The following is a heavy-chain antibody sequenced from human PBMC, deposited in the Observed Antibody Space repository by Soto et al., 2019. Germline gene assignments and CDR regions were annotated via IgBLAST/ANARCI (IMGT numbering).Heavy chain of an antibody. D-gene: IGHD2-2*01. CDR3: ARVYCSSTSCLPHYYYYGMDV. V-gene: IGHV1-69*13. Sequence: SVKVSCKASGGTFSSYAISWVRQAPGQGLEWMGGIIPIFGTANYAQKFQGRVTITADESTSTAYMELSSLRSEDTAVYYCARVYCSSTSCLPHYYYYGMDVWGQGTTVTVS. CDR2: IIPIFGTA. CDR1: GGTFSSYA. J-gene: IGHJ6*02.